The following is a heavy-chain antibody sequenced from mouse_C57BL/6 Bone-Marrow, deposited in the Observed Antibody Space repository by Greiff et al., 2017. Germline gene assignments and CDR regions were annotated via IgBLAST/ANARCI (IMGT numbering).Heavy chain of an antibody. CDR2: IDPEDGDT. J-gene: IGHJ4*01. Sequence: VQLQQSGAELVRPGASVKLSCTASGFNIKDYYMHWVKQRPEQGLEWIGRIDPEDGDTEYAPKFQGKATMTADTSSNPAYLQLSSLTSEDTAVYYCTTDRYYGSSYDYYAMDYWGQGTSVTVSS. CDR3: TTDRYYGSSYDYYAMDY. V-gene: IGHV14-1*01. D-gene: IGHD1-1*01. CDR1: GFNIKDYY.